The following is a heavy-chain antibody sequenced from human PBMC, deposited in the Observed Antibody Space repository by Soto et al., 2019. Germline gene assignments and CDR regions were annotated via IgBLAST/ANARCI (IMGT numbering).Heavy chain of an antibody. Sequence: QVQLVESGGGVVQPGRSLRLSCAASGFTFSSYGMHWVRQAPGKGLEWVAVISYDGSNKYYADSVKGRFTISRDNSKNTXXLRMNSLRAEDTAVYYCTKTRLLRWFGERQGAFDIWGQGKMVTVSS. V-gene: IGHV3-30*18. D-gene: IGHD3-10*01. CDR3: TKTRLLRWFGERQGAFDI. CDR1: GFTFSSYG. J-gene: IGHJ3*02. CDR2: ISYDGSNK.